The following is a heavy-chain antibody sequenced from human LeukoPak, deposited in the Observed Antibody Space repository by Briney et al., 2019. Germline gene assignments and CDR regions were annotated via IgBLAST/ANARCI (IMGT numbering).Heavy chain of an antibody. CDR1: GFTFSSYS. Sequence: GGSLRLSCAASGFTFSSYSMNWVRQAPWKGLEWVSSISSSSRYTYYADSVKGRFTISRDNAKNSLYLQMNSLRAEDTAVYYCATSYRVGATDYWGQGTLVTASS. D-gene: IGHD1-26*01. CDR3: ATSYRVGATDY. J-gene: IGHJ4*02. V-gene: IGHV3-21*01. CDR2: ISSSSRYT.